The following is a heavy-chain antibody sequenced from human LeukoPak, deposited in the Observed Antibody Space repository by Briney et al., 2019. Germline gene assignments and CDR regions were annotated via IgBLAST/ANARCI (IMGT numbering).Heavy chain of an antibody. J-gene: IGHJ3*02. Sequence: GASVKVSCKASGGTFSSYAISWVRQAPGQGLEWMGRIIPILGIANYAQKFQGRVTITADKSTSTAYMELSSLRSEDTAVYYCARVGDIVATMGAFDIWGQGTMVTVSS. CDR2: IIPILGIA. CDR3: ARVGDIVATMGAFDI. CDR1: GGTFSSYA. D-gene: IGHD5-12*01. V-gene: IGHV1-69*04.